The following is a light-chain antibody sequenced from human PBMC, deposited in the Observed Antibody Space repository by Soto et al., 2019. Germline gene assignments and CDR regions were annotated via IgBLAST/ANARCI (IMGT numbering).Light chain of an antibody. J-gene: IGKJ1*01. CDR3: QQYNNWPWT. CDR2: GAS. Sequence: EIVMTQSPATLSVSPVGRSTLSCSASQRINSDLALYPQQPGQAPRFLIYGASTRATGIPARFSGSGSGTQFTLTLSSLQSEDSALYYCQQYNNWPWTFGQGTKV. CDR1: QRINSD. V-gene: IGKV3-15*01.